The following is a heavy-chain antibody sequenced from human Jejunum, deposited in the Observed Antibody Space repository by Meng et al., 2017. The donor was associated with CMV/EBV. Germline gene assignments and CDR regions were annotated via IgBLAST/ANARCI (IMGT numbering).Heavy chain of an antibody. Sequence: TFAGYAMNWVRQAPGKGLEWVSSISTGDDRTYYADSVRGRFTISRDNSKNTLFLQMNSLRAEDTAIYYCAKDQGIYSSGWYWLDPWGQGTLVTVSS. CDR2: ISTGDDRT. J-gene: IGHJ5*02. CDR3: AKDQGIYSSGWYWLDP. V-gene: IGHV3-23*01. D-gene: IGHD6-19*01. CDR1: TFAGYA.